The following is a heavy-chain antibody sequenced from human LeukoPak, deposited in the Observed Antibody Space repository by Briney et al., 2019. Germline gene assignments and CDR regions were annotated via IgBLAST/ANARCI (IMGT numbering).Heavy chain of an antibody. J-gene: IGHJ3*02. CDR2: ISSGSSAI. Sequence: PGGSLRLSCEASGFTFTTYSMTWVRQAPGKGLEWVSIISSGSSAIFSADALKGRFTISRDDAKNLLYLDMNSLRAEDTAVYYCAKSKGDYYDTGAFDIWGQGTMVTVSS. V-gene: IGHV3-21*01. CDR3: AKSKGDYYDTGAFDI. D-gene: IGHD3-22*01. CDR1: GFTFTTYS.